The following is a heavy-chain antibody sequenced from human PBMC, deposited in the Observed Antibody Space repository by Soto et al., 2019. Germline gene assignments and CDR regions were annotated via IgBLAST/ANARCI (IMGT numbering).Heavy chain of an antibody. CDR1: GFTVSSNY. CDR2: IYSGGCT. CDR3: GRSLRGIIIDFDY. Sequence: PGGSLRLSCAASGFTVSSNYMSWVRQAPGKGLEWVSVIYSGGCTEYVDSVKDRFTSSRDNSKNTLYLQMNSLRAEDTAVYYCGRSLRGIIIDFDYWGQGTQVTVSS. J-gene: IGHJ4*02. V-gene: IGHV3-66*01. D-gene: IGHD3-10*01.